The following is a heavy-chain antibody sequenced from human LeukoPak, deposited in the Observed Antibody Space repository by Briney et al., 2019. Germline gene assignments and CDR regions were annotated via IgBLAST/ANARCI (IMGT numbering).Heavy chain of an antibody. V-gene: IGHV4-31*03. CDR3: AREPHDYGAVPGI. Sequence: PSQTLSLTCTVSGGSISSGGYYWSWIRQHPGKGLEWIGYIYYSGSTYYNPSLKSRVTISVDTSKNQFSLKLSSVTAADTAVYYCAREPHDYGAVPGIWGRGTVVTVSS. CDR1: GGSISSGGYY. J-gene: IGHJ3*02. CDR2: IYYSGST. D-gene: IGHD4-17*01.